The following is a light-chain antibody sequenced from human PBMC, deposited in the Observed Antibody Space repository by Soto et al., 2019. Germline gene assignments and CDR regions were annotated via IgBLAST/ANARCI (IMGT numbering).Light chain of an antibody. Sequence: QSALTQPASVSGSPGRSITLSCTGTSSDVGGYNYVSWYQQHPGKAPKLMIYEVSNRPSGVSNRFSGSKSGNTASLTISGLQAEDEADYYCSSYTSSNTVLFGEGTKLTVL. CDR1: SSDVGGYNY. J-gene: IGLJ2*01. CDR3: SSYTSSNTVL. V-gene: IGLV2-14*01. CDR2: EVS.